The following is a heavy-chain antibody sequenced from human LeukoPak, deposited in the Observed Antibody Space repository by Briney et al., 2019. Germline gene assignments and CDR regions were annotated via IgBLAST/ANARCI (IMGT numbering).Heavy chain of an antibody. CDR3: ARSRSGSQGDFDY. CDR2: INAGNGNT. Sequence: ASVKVSCKASGYTFTSYAMHWVRQAPGQRLEWMGWINAGNGNTKYSQKFQGRVTITRDTSASTAYMELSSLRSEDTAVYYCARSRSGSQGDFDYWGQGTLVTVSS. J-gene: IGHJ4*02. CDR1: GYTFTSYA. D-gene: IGHD3-10*01. V-gene: IGHV1-3*01.